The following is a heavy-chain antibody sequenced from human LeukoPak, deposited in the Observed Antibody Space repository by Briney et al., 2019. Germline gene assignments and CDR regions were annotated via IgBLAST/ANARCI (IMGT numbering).Heavy chain of an antibody. D-gene: IGHD6-6*01. V-gene: IGHV1-8*01. J-gene: IGHJ4*02. Sequence: GASVKVSCKASGYTFTSYDINWVRQATGQGLEWMGWTNPNSGNTGYAQKFQGRVTMTRNTSISTAYMELSSLRSEDTAVYYCAKVRIAARIFDYWGQGTLVTVSS. CDR1: GYTFTSYD. CDR2: TNPNSGNT. CDR3: AKVRIAARIFDY.